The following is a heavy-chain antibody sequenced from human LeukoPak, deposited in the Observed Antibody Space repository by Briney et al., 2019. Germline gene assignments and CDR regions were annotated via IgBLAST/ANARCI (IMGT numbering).Heavy chain of an antibody. J-gene: IGHJ6*03. CDR1: GGSISNYY. CDR2: IYYSGNT. CDR3: ARAGTDGYYYYMDV. V-gene: IGHV4-59*01. D-gene: IGHD1-1*01. Sequence: SETLSLTCTVSGGSISNYYSSWIRQPPGKGLEWIGYIYYSGNTNYNPSLKSRVTISVDTSKNQFSLKLSSVTAADTAVYYCARAGTDGYYYYMDVWGKGTTVTVSS.